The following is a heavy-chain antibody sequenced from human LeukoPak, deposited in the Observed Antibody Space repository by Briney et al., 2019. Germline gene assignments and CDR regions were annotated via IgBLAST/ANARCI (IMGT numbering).Heavy chain of an antibody. Sequence: GGPLRLSCAASGFTFSSYAMSWVRQAPGKGLEWVSAISGSGGSTYYADSVKGRFTISRDNSKNTLYLQMNSLRAEDTAVYYCAKAGGSWYQAFDIWGQGTMVTVSS. CDR1: GFTFSSYA. V-gene: IGHV3-23*01. CDR3: AKAGGSWYQAFDI. CDR2: ISGSGGST. J-gene: IGHJ3*02. D-gene: IGHD6-13*01.